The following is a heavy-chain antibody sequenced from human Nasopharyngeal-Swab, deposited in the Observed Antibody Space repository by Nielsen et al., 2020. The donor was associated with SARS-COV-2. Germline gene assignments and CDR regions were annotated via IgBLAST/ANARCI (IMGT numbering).Heavy chain of an antibody. CDR2: ISYDARDK. J-gene: IGHJ3*02. CDR3: AKVYSSSWYDAFDI. Sequence: GGSLRLSCAASGFTFSSYAMHWVRQAPAKGLEWVTVISYDARDKYYADSVKGRFTISRDNSKNTLYLQMNSLRAEDTAVYYCAKVYSSSWYDAFDIWGQGTMVTVSS. D-gene: IGHD6-13*01. CDR1: GFTFSSYA. V-gene: IGHV3-30*04.